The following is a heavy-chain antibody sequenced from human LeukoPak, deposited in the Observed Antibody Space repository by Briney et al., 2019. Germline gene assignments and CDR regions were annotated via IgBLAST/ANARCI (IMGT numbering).Heavy chain of an antibody. D-gene: IGHD3-3*02. J-gene: IGHJ5*02. CDR2: IDWDGDE. CDR1: GGSISSYY. V-gene: IGHV2-70*11. CDR3: AQITTFFNWFDP. Sequence: TLSLTCTVSGGSISSYYWSWIRQPPGKALEWLARIDWDGDEHYKTSLKTRLTISKDTSKNQVVLTMTKMDPEDTATYYCAQITTFFNWFDPWGQGTLVTVSS.